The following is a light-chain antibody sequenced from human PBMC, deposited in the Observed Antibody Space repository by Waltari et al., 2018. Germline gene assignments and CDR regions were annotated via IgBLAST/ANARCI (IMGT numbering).Light chain of an antibody. CDR2: KVS. V-gene: IGKV2-30*01. Sequence: DVVMTQSPLSLPVTLGQSASISCRSSQSLLYSDGNTYLNWFHQRPGQSPRRLIYKVSNPGSWVPDRFRGSGAGTGFTLEISRVEAEDVGVYYCMQGTHWPLTFGPGTKVDIK. CDR1: QSLLYSDGNTY. CDR3: MQGTHWPLT. J-gene: IGKJ3*01.